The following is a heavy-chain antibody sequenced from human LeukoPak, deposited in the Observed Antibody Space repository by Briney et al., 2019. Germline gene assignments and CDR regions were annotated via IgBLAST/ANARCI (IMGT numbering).Heavy chain of an antibody. CDR1: GYTFTCYY. CDR3: ARDLTGTILGY. D-gene: IGHD1-7*01. CDR2: INPNSGGT. J-gene: IGHJ4*02. Sequence: ASVTLSCKASGYTFTCYYMHWVRRAPGQGLEWMGWINPNSGGTNYAQKFQGRVTMTRDTSISTAYMELSRLRSDDTAVCYCARDLTGTILGYWGQGTLVTVSS. V-gene: IGHV1-2*02.